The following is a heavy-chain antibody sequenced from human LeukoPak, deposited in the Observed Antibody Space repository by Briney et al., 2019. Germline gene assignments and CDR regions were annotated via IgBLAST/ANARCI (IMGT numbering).Heavy chain of an antibody. CDR3: ARVGFYDFWSGINFFDY. D-gene: IGHD3-3*01. CDR2: ISGSGGST. Sequence: GGSLRLSCAASGFTFSIYAMSWVRQAPGKGLEWVSAISGSGGSTYYADSVKGRFTISRDNAKNSLYLQMNRLRVEHTAVYYCARVGFYDFWSGINFFDYWGQGTLVTVSS. J-gene: IGHJ4*02. CDR1: GFTFSIYA. V-gene: IGHV3-23*01.